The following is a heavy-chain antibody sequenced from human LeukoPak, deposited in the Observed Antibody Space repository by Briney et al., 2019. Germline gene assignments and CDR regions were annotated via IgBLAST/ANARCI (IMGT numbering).Heavy chain of an antibody. J-gene: IGHJ4*02. CDR3: ARVSSGEQWLAFDY. CDR2: ISSNGGST. Sequence: GGSLRLSCAASGFTFSSYAMHWVRQAPGKGLEYVSAISSNGGSTYYANSVKGRFTISRDNSKNTLFLQMNSLRTDDTAVYYCARVSSGEQWLAFDYWGQGILVTVSS. V-gene: IGHV3-64*01. D-gene: IGHD6-19*01. CDR1: GFTFSSYA.